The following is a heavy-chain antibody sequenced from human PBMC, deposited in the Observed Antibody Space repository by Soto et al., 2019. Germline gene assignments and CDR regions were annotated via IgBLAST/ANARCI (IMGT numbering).Heavy chain of an antibody. Sequence: SETLSLTCTVSGGSISNYYWSWIRQPPGKGLEWIGYFYYTGITNYNPSLKSRVTMSLDTSKKQVSLNLTSVTAADTAVYYCARDSPWLWGQGTLVTVSS. CDR1: GGSISNYY. V-gene: IGHV4-59*12. CDR3: ARDSPWL. J-gene: IGHJ4*02. CDR2: FYYTGIT. D-gene: IGHD5-12*01.